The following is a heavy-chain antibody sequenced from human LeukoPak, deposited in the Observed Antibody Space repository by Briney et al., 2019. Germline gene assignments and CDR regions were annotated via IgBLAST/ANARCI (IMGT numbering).Heavy chain of an antibody. CDR1: GFTLSSYV. CDR2: ILYDGSSK. CDR3: ARDREAYSNPMKDGAFDI. J-gene: IGHJ3*02. D-gene: IGHD4-11*01. Sequence: PGRSLRLSCAASGFTLSSYVMFWVGQAPGRGLEWVAVILYDGSSKYSADSVKGRFTISRDNSKNTLYLQMNSLRADDTAVYYCARDREAYSNPMKDGAFDIWGRGTMVTVSS. V-gene: IGHV3-30*04.